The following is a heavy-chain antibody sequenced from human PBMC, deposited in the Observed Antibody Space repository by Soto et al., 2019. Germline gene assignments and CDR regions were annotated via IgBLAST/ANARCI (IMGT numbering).Heavy chain of an antibody. CDR1: GGSIIGSSW. V-gene: IGHV4-4*02. Sequence: SETLSLTCAVAGGSIIGSSWWSWVRQPPGKGLEWIGEIHHSGSTNYNPSLKSRVTISVDKSKNQFSLKLSSVTAADTAVYYCARVLGYCSGGSCYRAIDYRGQGTLVTVSS. D-gene: IGHD2-15*01. CDR3: ARVLGYCSGGSCYRAIDY. J-gene: IGHJ4*02. CDR2: IHHSGST.